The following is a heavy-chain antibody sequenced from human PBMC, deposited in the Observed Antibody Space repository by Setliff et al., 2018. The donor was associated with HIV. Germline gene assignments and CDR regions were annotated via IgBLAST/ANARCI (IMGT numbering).Heavy chain of an antibody. CDR1: GGTFTSYA. CDR3: ARGWMATLNGPLAY. Sequence: GASVKVSCKTSGGTFTSYAIGWVRQAPGQGLGWMGGFTPILGISNLAQNFQGRVTITADTSTGTAYMDLSSLRYEDTAVYYCARGWMATLNGPLAYWGQGTLVTVSS. J-gene: IGHJ4*02. V-gene: IGHV1-69*10. CDR2: FTPILGIS. D-gene: IGHD2-15*01.